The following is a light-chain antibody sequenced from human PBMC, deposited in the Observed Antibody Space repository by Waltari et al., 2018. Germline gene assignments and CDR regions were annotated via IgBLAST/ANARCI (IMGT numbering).Light chain of an antibody. CDR2: DVS. CDR3: CSYAGSYTSGV. V-gene: IGLV2-11*01. Sequence: QSALTPPRSVSASPGQSVTIPCTGTRSHGRGYNYVLSYQQHPGKAPKLMIYDVSQRPSGVPARFSGSKSGNTASLTISGLQAEDEADYYCCSYAGSYTSGVFGTGTKVTVL. J-gene: IGLJ1*01. CDR1: RSHGRGYNY.